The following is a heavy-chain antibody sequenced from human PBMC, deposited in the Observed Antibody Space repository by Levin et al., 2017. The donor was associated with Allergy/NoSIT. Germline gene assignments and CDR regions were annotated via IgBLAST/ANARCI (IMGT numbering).Heavy chain of an antibody. CDR2: IIPIFGTA. CDR3: ASDRYDSSGYYTFYYYGMDV. Sequence: SVKVSCKASGGTFSSYAISWVRQAPGQGLEWMGGIIPIFGTANYAQKFQGRVTITADESTSTAYMELSSLRSEDTAVYYCASDRYDSSGYYTFYYYGMDVWGQGTTVTVSS. CDR1: GGTFSSYA. J-gene: IGHJ6*02. V-gene: IGHV1-69*13. D-gene: IGHD3-22*01.